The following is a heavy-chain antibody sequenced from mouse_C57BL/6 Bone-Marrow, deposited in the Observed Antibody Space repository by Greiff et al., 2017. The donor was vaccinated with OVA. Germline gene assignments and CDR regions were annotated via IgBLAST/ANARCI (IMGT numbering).Heavy chain of an antibody. CDR2: ISNGGGST. D-gene: IGHD4-1*01. V-gene: IGHV5-12*01. Sequence: EVKVVESGGGLVQPGGSLKLSCAASGFTFSDYYMYWVRQTPEKRLEWVAYISNGGGSTYYPDTVKGRFTIARDNAKNTLYLQMSRLKSEDTAMYYCARAGNLDYWGQGTTLTVSS. J-gene: IGHJ2*01. CDR1: GFTFSDYY. CDR3: ARAGNLDY.